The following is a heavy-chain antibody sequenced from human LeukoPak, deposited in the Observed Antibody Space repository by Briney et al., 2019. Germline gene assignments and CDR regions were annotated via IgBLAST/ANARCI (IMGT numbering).Heavy chain of an antibody. V-gene: IGHV4-61*02. CDR1: GGSISSGSYY. Sequence: SQTLSLTCTVSGGSISSGSYYWSWIRQPAGKGLEWIGRIYTSGSTNYNPSLKSRVTISVDTSKNQFSLKLSSVTAADTAVYYCARDNPTIYDFWSGRNWFDPWGQGTLVTVSS. CDR2: IYTSGST. D-gene: IGHD3-3*01. J-gene: IGHJ5*02. CDR3: ARDNPTIYDFWSGRNWFDP.